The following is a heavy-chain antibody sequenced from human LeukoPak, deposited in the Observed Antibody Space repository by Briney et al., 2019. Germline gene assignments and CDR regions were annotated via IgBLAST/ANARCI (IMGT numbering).Heavy chain of an antibody. CDR3: ARRGYSYGYGMDV. V-gene: IGHV5-51*01. CDR2: IYPGDSDT. J-gene: IGHJ6*02. D-gene: IGHD5-18*01. Sequence: GESLKISCQGSGYSFTSYWIGWVRQLPGKGLEWMGIIYPGDSDTRYSPSFQGQVTISADKSISTAYLQWSSLKASDTAMYYCARRGYSYGYGMDVWGQGTTVTVSS. CDR1: GYSFTSYW.